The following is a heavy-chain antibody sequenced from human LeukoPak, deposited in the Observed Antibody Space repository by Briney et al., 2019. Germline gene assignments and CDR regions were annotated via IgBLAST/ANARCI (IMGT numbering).Heavy chain of an antibody. D-gene: IGHD3-22*01. Sequence: GGSLRLSCAASGFTFSFYAMSWVRQAPGKGLEWVSTISGSGTYYADSVKGRFTISRDNSKNTLYLQMNSLRAEDTAVYYCARETYYYGSSGGYWGQGTLVTVSS. J-gene: IGHJ4*02. V-gene: IGHV3-23*01. CDR3: ARETYYYGSSGGY. CDR2: ISGSGT. CDR1: GFTFSFYA.